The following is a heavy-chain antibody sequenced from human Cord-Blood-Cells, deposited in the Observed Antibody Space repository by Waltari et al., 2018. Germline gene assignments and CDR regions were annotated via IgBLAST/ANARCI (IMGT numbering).Heavy chain of an antibody. V-gene: IGHV4-34*01. CDR3: ARYGLGGELPRGQATGKLEY. CDR2: INHSGST. D-gene: IGHD1-26*01. J-gene: IGHJ4*02. Sequence: GEINHSGSTNYNPSLKSRVTISVDTSKNQFSLKLSSVTAADTAVYYCARYGLGGELPRGQATGKLEYWGQGTLVTVSS.